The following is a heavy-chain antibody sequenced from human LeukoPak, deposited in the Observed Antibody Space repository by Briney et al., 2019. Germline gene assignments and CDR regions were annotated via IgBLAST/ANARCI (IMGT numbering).Heavy chain of an antibody. CDR2: IYNSGST. CDR1: GGSISSSSYY. Sequence: SETLSLTCTVSGGSISSSSYYWSWIRQPPGKGLECIGYIYNSGSTNYNPSLKSRVSISVDTSKNQFSLKLGSVTAADTAVYYCARSAIDAFDIWGQGTMVTVSS. D-gene: IGHD6-25*01. V-gene: IGHV4-61*05. J-gene: IGHJ3*02. CDR3: ARSAIDAFDI.